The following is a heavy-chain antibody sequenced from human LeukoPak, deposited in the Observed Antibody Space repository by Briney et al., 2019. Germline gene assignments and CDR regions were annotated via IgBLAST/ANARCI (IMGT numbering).Heavy chain of an antibody. CDR2: MNPNSGNT. D-gene: IGHD3-16*02. J-gene: IGHJ3*02. Sequence: ASVKVSCKASGYTFTSYDINWVRQATGQGLEWMGWMNPNSGNTGYAQKFQGRVTMTRNTSISTAYMELSSLRSEDTAVYYCARGSFDDYVWGSYPGGAFDTWGQGTMVTVSS. CDR1: GYTFTSYD. V-gene: IGHV1-8*01. CDR3: ARGSFDDYVWGSYPGGAFDT.